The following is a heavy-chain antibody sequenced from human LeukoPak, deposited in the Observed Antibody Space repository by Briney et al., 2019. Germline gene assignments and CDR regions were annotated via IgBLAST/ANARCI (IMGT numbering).Heavy chain of an antibody. Sequence: GGSLRLSCAASGFTFSSYGMSWVRQAPGKGLEWVSAISGSGGSTYYADSVKGRFTISRDNSKNTLYLQMNSLRPEDTAVYYCARDPAGMVPSWGQGTLVTVSS. V-gene: IGHV3-23*01. CDR2: ISGSGGST. CDR3: ARDPAGMVPS. J-gene: IGHJ4*02. D-gene: IGHD1-14*01. CDR1: GFTFSSYG.